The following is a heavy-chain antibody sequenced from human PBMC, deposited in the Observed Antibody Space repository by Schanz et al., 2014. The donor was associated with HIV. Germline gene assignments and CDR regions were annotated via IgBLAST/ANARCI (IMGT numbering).Heavy chain of an antibody. CDR2: ISYDGNTK. CDR3: AKDRRGGYQFLYGLDV. D-gene: IGHD2-2*01. Sequence: VQLVESGGGLVQPGRSQRLSCAASGFTFRSYGMHWVRQAPGKGLEWVALISYDGNTKYYADSVKGRFSISRDKSKNTLYLQMNRLRAEDTAVYYCAKDRRGGYQFLYGLDVWGQGTTVTVSS. J-gene: IGHJ6*02. CDR1: GFTFRSYG. V-gene: IGHV3-30*18.